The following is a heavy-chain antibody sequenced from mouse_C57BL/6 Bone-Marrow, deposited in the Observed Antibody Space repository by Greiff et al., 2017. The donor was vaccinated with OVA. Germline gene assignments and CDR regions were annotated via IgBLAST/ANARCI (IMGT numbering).Heavy chain of an antibody. CDR3: TRGDFITTVVAFDY. D-gene: IGHD1-1*01. V-gene: IGHV1-15*01. J-gene: IGHJ2*01. CDR1: GYTFTDYE. CDR2: IDPETGGT. Sequence: VQLQQSGAELVRPGASVTLSCKASGYTFTDYEMHWVKQTPVHGLEWIGAIDPETGGTAYNQKFKGKAILTADKSSSTAYMELRSLTSEDSAVYYCTRGDFITTVVAFDYWGQGTTLTVSS.